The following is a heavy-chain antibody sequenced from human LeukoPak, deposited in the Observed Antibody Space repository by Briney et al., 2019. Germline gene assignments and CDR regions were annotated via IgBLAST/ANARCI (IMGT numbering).Heavy chain of an antibody. D-gene: IGHD2-15*01. CDR1: GGSISSPNW. V-gene: IGHV4-4*02. CDR2: IYHSGMT. CDR3: ARDLVENSRGHDF. Sequence: SETLSLTCAVSGGSISSPNWWSWVRQPPGKGLEWIGEIYHSGMTNYKTSLKSRVTISVDESKNQFFLKLSPVTAADTAVYYCARDLVENSRGHDFWGQGILVIVSS. J-gene: IGHJ4*02.